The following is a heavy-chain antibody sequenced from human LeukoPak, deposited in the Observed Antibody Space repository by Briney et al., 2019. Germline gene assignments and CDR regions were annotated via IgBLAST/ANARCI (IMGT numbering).Heavy chain of an antibody. D-gene: IGHD2-2*01. V-gene: IGHV3-7*03. CDR1: GFTFSSYW. Sequence: GGSLRLSCAASGFTFSSYWMSWVRQAPGKGLEWVANIKQDGSKKYYVDSVKGRFTISRDNAKNSLYLQMNSLRAEDTAVYYCARDPGSTARDYGMDVWGKGTTVTVSS. CDR3: ARDPGSTARDYGMDV. CDR2: IKQDGSKK. J-gene: IGHJ6*04.